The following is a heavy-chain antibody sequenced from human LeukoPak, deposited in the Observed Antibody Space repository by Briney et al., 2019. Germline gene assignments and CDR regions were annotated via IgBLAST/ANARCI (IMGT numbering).Heavy chain of an antibody. CDR3: ARDLGGYYSHFDY. CDR2: ISSSSYI. Sequence: GGSLRLSCAASGFTFSSYSMNWVRQAPGKGLEWVSSISSSSYIYYADSVKGRFTISRDNAKNSLYLQMNSLRAEDTAVYYCARDLGGYYSHFDYWGQGTLVTVSS. V-gene: IGHV3-21*01. J-gene: IGHJ4*02. CDR1: GFTFSSYS. D-gene: IGHD3-22*01.